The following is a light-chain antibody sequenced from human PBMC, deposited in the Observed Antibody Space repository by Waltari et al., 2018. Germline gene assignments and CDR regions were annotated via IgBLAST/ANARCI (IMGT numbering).Light chain of an antibody. CDR2: ADS. CDR3: CSYAGSSTVK. J-gene: IGLJ2*01. CDR1: SSDVGSYKL. V-gene: IGLV2-23*01. Sequence: QSALTQPASVSGSPGQSITISCTGTSSDVGSYKLVSWYQPHPGKAPSLMIYADSTRPSGSSNRFSGSRSGNTASLTISGLQAEDEAAYYCCSYAGSSTVKFGEGTYLTVL.